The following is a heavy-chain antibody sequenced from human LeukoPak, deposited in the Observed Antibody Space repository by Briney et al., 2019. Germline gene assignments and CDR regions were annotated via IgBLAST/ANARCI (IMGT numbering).Heavy chain of an antibody. V-gene: IGHV3-30*02. D-gene: IGHD2-2*01. J-gene: IGHJ4*02. CDR2: IRYDGSNK. CDR3: ALDVPAAYQL. Sequence: GGSLRLSCAASGFTFSSYGMHWVRQAPGKGLEWVAFIRYDGSNKYYADSMKGRFTISRDNSKNTLYLQMNSLRAEDTAVYYCALDVPAAYQLWGQGTLVTVSS. CDR1: GFTFSSYG.